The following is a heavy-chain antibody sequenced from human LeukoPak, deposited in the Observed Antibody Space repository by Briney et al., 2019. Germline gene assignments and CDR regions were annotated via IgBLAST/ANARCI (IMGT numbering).Heavy chain of an antibody. CDR3: ARDGAASSGYYSNWFDP. Sequence: GASVKVSCKASGGTFSSYAISWVRQAPGQGLEWMGGIIPIFGTANYAQKFQGRVTITADESTSTAYMELSSLRSEDTAVYYCARDGAASSGYYSNWFDPWGQGTLVTVSS. CDR1: GGTFSSYA. J-gene: IGHJ5*02. D-gene: IGHD3-22*01. CDR2: IIPIFGTA. V-gene: IGHV1-69*13.